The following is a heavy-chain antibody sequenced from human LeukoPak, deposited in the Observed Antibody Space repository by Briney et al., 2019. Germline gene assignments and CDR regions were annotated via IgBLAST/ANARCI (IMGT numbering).Heavy chain of an antibody. J-gene: IGHJ6*03. Sequence: SETLSLTCTVSGGSISSYYWSWIRQPAGKGLEWIGRIYTSGSTNYNPSLKSRVTISVDRSKNQFSLKLSSVTAADTAVYYCARGGYSYYHGNFYYYNYMDVWGKGTTVTVSS. CDR3: ARGGYSYYHGNFYYYNYMDV. D-gene: IGHD4-11*01. CDR1: GGSISSYY. V-gene: IGHV4-4*07. CDR2: IYTSGST.